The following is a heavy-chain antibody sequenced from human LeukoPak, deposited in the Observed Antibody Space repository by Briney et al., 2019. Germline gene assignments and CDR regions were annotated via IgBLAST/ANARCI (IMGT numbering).Heavy chain of an antibody. V-gene: IGHV1-69*01. J-gene: IGHJ5*02. CDR3: ARVLYSSSWTYYWFDP. Sequence: ASVKVSCKAAGGTFSSYAISWVRQPPGQGLEWMGGIVLIFGTANYAQKFKGRVTITSAESTSPAYMELSSLRSEDTSVYYCARVLYSSSWTYYWFDPWGQGTLVTVSS. CDR1: GGTFSSYA. D-gene: IGHD6-13*01. CDR2: IVLIFGTA.